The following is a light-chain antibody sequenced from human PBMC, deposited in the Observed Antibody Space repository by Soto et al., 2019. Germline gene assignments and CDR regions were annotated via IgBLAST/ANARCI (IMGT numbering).Light chain of an antibody. CDR1: QSISSW. V-gene: IGKV1-5*01. J-gene: IGKJ1*01. CDR3: QQYDSYRT. Sequence: DIQMTQYHSTLSASVGDRVTITCRASQSISSWLAWYQQKPGKAPKLLIYDTSVLESGVPSRFSGSASGTEFTLTISSLQPDDFATYYCQQYDSYRTFGQGTKVDVK. CDR2: DTS.